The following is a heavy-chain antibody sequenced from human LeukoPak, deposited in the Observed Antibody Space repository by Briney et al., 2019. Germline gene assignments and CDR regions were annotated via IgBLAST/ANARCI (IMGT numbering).Heavy chain of an antibody. J-gene: IGHJ4*02. CDR3: ARTRPGSSSWHLGLDF. D-gene: IGHD6-13*01. V-gene: IGHV3-15*01. Sequence: KTGGSLRLSCAASGFTFSNAWMSWVRQAPGKGLEWVGRIKSKTDGGTTDYAAPVKGRFTISRDDSKNTLYLQMNSLRAEDTGVYYCARTRPGSSSWHLGLDFWGQGTLVTVSS. CDR2: IKSKTDGGTT. CDR1: GFTFSNAW.